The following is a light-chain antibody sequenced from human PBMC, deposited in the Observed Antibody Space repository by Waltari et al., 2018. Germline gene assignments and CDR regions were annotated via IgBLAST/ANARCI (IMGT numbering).Light chain of an antibody. Sequence: SSELTQDPAVSVALGQTVRITCQGDSLRRYYARRYQQRPGQAPRLVLYGQDNRPSGIPDRFSGSTSGDTASLTITGAQAEDEADYYCHSRDTISTRVFGGGTRLTV. J-gene: IGLJ3*02. CDR3: HSRDTISTRV. V-gene: IGLV3-19*01. CDR2: GQD. CDR1: SLRRYY.